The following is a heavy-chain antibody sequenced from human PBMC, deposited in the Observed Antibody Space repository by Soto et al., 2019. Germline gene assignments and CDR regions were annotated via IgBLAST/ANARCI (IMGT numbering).Heavy chain of an antibody. Sequence: SLRLSCAASGFTFSSYGMHWVRQAPGKGLEWVAVIWYDGSNKYYADSVKGRSTISRDNSKNTLYLQMNSLRAEDTAVYYCARDYDIAVAGPYFDYWGQGTLVTAPQ. CDR3: ARDYDIAVAGPYFDY. J-gene: IGHJ4*02. D-gene: IGHD6-19*01. V-gene: IGHV3-33*01. CDR1: GFTFSSYG. CDR2: IWYDGSNK.